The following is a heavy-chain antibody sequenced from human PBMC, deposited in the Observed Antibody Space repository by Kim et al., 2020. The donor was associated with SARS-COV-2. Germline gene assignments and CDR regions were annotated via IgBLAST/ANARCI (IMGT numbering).Heavy chain of an antibody. V-gene: IGHV3-74*01. J-gene: IGHJ6*02. CDR2: DEPSA. CDR3: TRNYDMDV. Sequence: DEPSANYADSVKGRFTISRDNARNTLYLQMNSLRAEDTAVYYCTRNYDMDVWGQGTTVTVSS.